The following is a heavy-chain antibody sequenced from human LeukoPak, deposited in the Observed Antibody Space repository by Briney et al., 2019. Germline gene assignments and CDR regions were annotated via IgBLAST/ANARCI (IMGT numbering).Heavy chain of an antibody. J-gene: IGHJ4*02. CDR2: ISSNGGST. CDR3: ARDVTLFGQGPFDY. D-gene: IGHD3-3*01. Sequence: GRSLRLSCAASGFTFSSYGMHWVRQAPGKGLEYVSAISSNGGSTDYANSVKGRFTISRDNSKNTLYLQMGSLRAEDMAVYYCARDVTLFGQGPFDYWGQGTLVTVSS. CDR1: GFTFSSYG. V-gene: IGHV3-64*01.